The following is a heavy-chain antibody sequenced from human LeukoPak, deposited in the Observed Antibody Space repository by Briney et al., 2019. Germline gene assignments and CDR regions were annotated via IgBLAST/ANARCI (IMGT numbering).Heavy chain of an antibody. CDR2: IYSGGST. J-gene: IGHJ6*02. CDR1: GFTVSSNY. D-gene: IGHD3-10*01. V-gene: IGHV3-53*04. Sequence: PGGSLSLSCAASGFTVSSNYMSWVRQAPGKGLEWVSVIYSGGSTYYADSVKGRFTISRHNSKNTLYLQMNSLRAEDTAVYYCAREANSGSYRDYYYYYGMDVWGQGTTVTVSS. CDR3: AREANSGSYRDYYYYYGMDV.